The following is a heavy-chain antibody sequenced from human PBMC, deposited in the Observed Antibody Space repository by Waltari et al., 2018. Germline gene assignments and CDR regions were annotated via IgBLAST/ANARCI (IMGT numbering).Heavy chain of an antibody. Sequence: QVQLVQCGAEVKQRGASVKVSCKAAGYTLTSYDINRVRQATGQGLEWMGWMNPNSGNAGYAQKFQSRVTTTRNTTTSTAYMELSSLIAQDTAVYYCQSGWNILPGLDFNYYYDMDVWGHGTTVTVSS. V-gene: IGHV1-8*01. J-gene: IGHJ6*02. D-gene: IGHD3-9*01. CDR3: QSGWNILPGLDFNYYYDMDV. CDR2: MNPNSGNA. CDR1: GYTLTSYD.